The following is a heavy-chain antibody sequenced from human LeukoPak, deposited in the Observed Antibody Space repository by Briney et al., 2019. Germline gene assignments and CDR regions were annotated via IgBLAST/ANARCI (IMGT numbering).Heavy chain of an antibody. CDR1: GFTFSNYW. CDR2: INPDGSTT. D-gene: IGHD3-9*01. V-gene: IGHV3-74*01. CDR3: ARTYYDILTGYNPYFDY. Sequence: GGSLRLSCAASGFTFSNYWMHWVRQDPGKGLVWVSFINPDGSTTNYADSVKGRFTISRDNAKNFLYLQMNSLRAEDTAVYYCARTYYDILTGYNPYFDYWGQGILVTVSS. J-gene: IGHJ4*02.